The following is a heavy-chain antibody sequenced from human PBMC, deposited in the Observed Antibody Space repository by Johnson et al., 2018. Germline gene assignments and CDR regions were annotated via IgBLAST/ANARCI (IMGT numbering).Heavy chain of an antibody. Sequence: EVQLVESGGGLVQPGRSLRLSCTASGFTFGDYAMSWFRQAPGKGLEWVGFIRSKAYGGTTEYAASVKGRFTISRDDSKSIPYLQMNSLKTEDTAVYYCTTWRSSPPYYYYYYMDFWGKGTTVTVSS. D-gene: IGHD6-13*01. V-gene: IGHV3-49*03. J-gene: IGHJ6*03. CDR3: TTWRSSPPYYYYYYMDF. CDR2: IRSKAYGGTT. CDR1: GFTFGDYA.